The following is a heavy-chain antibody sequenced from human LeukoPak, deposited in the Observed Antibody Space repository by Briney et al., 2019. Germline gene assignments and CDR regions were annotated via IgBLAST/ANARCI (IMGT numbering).Heavy chain of an antibody. Sequence: GGSLRLSCAASGFTFSSYWMSWVRQAPGKGLEWVANIKQDGSEKYYVDSVEGRFTISRDNAKNSLYLQMNSLRAEDTAVYYCARVRSGFYSDYWGQGTLVTVSS. CDR1: GFTFSSYW. V-gene: IGHV3-7*01. CDR2: IKQDGSEK. D-gene: IGHD3-22*01. J-gene: IGHJ4*02. CDR3: ARVRSGFYSDY.